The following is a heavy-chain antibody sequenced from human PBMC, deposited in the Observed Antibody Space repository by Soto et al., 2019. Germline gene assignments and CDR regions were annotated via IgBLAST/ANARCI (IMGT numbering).Heavy chain of an antibody. Sequence: PGESLKISCVGSGFSFSRYTVGWVRQVPGKGLEWMGVINPGDSDTIYSPSFQGQFTISADKSISTAYLQWTSLKASDTATYYCAAAIGVTESAYFHHWGQGTRVTVSS. CDR3: AAAIGVTESAYFHH. CDR1: GFSFSRYT. CDR2: INPGDSDT. J-gene: IGHJ1*01. V-gene: IGHV5-51*01. D-gene: IGHD6-19*01.